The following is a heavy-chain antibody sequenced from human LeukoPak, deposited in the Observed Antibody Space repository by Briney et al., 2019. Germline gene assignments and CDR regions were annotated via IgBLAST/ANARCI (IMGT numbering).Heavy chain of an antibody. V-gene: IGHV4-30-4*01. D-gene: IGHD3-22*01. CDR1: GGSISSGDYY. J-gene: IGHJ4*02. CDR2: IYYSGST. Sequence: SQTLSLTCTVSGGSISSGDYYWHWIRQPPGKGLEWIGYIYYSGSTYYNPSLKSRVTISVDTSKNQFSLKLSSVTAADTAVYYCASRNYYDSSFTFDYWGQGTLVTVSS. CDR3: ASRNYYDSSFTFDY.